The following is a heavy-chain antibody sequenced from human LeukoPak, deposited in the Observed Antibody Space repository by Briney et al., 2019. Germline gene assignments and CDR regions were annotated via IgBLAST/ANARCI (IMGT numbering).Heavy chain of an antibody. CDR2: ISYDGSNK. CDR1: GFTFSSYG. J-gene: IGHJ3*02. V-gene: IGHV3-30*18. CDR3: GKVPYGDDYVFDI. D-gene: IGHD4-17*01. Sequence: PGRSLRLSCAASGFTFSSYGMHWVRQAPGKGLEWVAVISYDGSNKYYTDSVKGRFTIYRDNSKNTLDLQMNSLRGEDTAVYYWGKVPYGDDYVFDIWGQGTMVTVSS.